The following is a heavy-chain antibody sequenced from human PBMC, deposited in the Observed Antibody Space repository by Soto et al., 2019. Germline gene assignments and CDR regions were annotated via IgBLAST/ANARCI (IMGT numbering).Heavy chain of an antibody. Sequence: LSLTCSVSGDSISTVDYFWAWIRQPPGQALEYIGYIYKSATTYYNPSFESRVAISLDTSKSQFSLNVTSVTAADTAVYFCARGRYCLTGRCFPNWFDSWGQGTLVTVSS. D-gene: IGHD2-15*01. CDR1: GDSISTVDYF. CDR2: IYKSATT. J-gene: IGHJ5*01. V-gene: IGHV4-30-4*01. CDR3: ARGRYCLTGRCFPNWFDS.